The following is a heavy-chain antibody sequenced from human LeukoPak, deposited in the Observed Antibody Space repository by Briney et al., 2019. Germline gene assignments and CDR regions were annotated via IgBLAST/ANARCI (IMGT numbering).Heavy chain of an antibody. Sequence: RESLKISCKGSGYSFTSYWIAWVRQMPGKGLEWMGIIYLGDSYTTYSPSFQGQVTISAGKSISTAYLQWRSLKASDTAMYYCARRSGSDALDIWGQGTMVTVSS. CDR3: ARRSGSDALDI. D-gene: IGHD3-10*01. J-gene: IGHJ3*02. V-gene: IGHV5-51*01. CDR2: IYLGDSYT. CDR1: GYSFTSYW.